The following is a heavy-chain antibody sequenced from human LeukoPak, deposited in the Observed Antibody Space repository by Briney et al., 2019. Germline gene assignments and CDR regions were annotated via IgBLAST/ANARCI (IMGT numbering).Heavy chain of an antibody. CDR3: AKDTLLWFGELYGDAFDI. J-gene: IGHJ3*02. CDR1: GFTFSSYA. Sequence: GGSLRLSCAASGFTFSSYAMSWVRQAPGKGLEWVSAISGSGGSTYYADSVKGRFTIFRDNSKNTLYLQMNSLRAEDTAVYYCAKDTLLWFGELYGDAFDIWGQGTMVTVSS. CDR2: ISGSGGST. V-gene: IGHV3-23*01. D-gene: IGHD3-10*01.